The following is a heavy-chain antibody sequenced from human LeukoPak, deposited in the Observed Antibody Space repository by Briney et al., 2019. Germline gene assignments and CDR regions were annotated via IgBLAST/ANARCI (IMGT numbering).Heavy chain of an antibody. CDR2: IQSKTDGGTT. J-gene: IGHJ4*02. Sequence: PGGSLRLSCAASGYTFSNAWMSRVRQAPGKGLEWVGRIQSKTDGGTTDYAAPVKGRFTISRDDSKNTLYLQMNSLKTEDTAVYYCTTDDWYGDYWGQGTLVTVSS. D-gene: IGHD3-9*01. V-gene: IGHV3-15*01. CDR3: TTDDWYGDY. CDR1: GYTFSNAW.